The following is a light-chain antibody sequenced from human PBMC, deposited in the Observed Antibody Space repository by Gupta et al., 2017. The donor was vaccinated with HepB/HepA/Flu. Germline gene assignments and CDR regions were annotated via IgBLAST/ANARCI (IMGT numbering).Light chain of an antibody. V-gene: IGLV2-14*03. CDR1: SSDVGGYKY. Sequence: QSALTQPASVSGSPGQSLTISFTGTSSDVGGYKYVSWYQQHPGKAPKLMIYDVSNRPSGVSNRFSGSKSGNTASLTISGLQAEDEADYYCCSYTSSSTWVFGGGTKLTVL. CDR2: DVS. CDR3: CSYTSSSTWV. J-gene: IGLJ3*02.